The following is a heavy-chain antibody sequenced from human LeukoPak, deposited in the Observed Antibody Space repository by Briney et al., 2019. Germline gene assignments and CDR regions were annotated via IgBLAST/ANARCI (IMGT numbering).Heavy chain of an antibody. D-gene: IGHD6-13*01. CDR2: IYHSGST. J-gene: IGHJ5*02. Sequence: PSQTLSLTCAVSGGSISSGGYSWSWIRQPPGKGLEWIGYIYHSGSTYYNPSLKSRVTISVDRSKNQFSLKLSSVTAADTAVYYCARAYSSSWYGFGIWFDPWGQGTLVTVSS. V-gene: IGHV4-30-2*01. CDR3: ARAYSSSWYGFGIWFDP. CDR1: GGSISSGGYS.